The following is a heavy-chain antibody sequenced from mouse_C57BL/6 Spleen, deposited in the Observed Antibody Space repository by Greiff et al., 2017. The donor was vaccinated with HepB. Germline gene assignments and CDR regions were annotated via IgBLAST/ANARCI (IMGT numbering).Heavy chain of an antibody. CDR2: IDPSDSET. V-gene: IGHV1-52*01. Sequence: QVQLQQPGAELVRPGSSVKLSCKASGYTFTSYWMHWVKQRPIQGLEWIGNIDPSDSETHYNQKFKDKATLTVDKSSSTAYMQLSSLTSEDSAVYYCARDISGRGAWFAYWGQGTLVTVSA. J-gene: IGHJ3*01. D-gene: IGHD4-1*01. CDR3: ARDISGRGAWFAY. CDR1: GYTFTSYW.